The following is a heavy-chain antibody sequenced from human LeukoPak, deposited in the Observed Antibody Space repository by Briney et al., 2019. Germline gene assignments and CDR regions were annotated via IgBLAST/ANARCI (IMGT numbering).Heavy chain of an antibody. J-gene: IGHJ5*02. Sequence: ASVKVSCKASGGTFSSYAVSWVRQAPGQGLEWMGGIIPIFGTANYAQKFQGRVTITTDESTSTAYTELSSLRSEDTAVYYCARAHGGYSYEGNWFDPWGQGTLVTVSS. V-gene: IGHV1-69*05. CDR3: ARAHGGYSYEGNWFDP. CDR1: GGTFSSYA. D-gene: IGHD5-18*01. CDR2: IIPIFGTA.